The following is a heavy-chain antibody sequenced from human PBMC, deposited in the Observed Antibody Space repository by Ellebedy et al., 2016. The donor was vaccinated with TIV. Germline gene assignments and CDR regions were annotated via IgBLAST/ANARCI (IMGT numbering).Heavy chain of an antibody. CDR1: GGSISSSGYY. V-gene: IGHV4-39*07. CDR2: IYYSGST. J-gene: IGHJ4*01. CDR3: ARGLYCSSATCYGFYFDY. D-gene: IGHD2-2*01. Sequence: SETLSLXCTVSGGSISSSGYYWGWIRQPPGKGLEWIGSIYYSGSTHYNPSLKGRVIISLDESENQFSLNLSSVTAADTAVYYCARGLYCSSATCYGFYFDYWGHGTLVTVSS.